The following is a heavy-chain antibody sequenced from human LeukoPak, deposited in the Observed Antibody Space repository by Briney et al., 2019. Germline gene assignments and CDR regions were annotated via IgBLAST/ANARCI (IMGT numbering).Heavy chain of an antibody. J-gene: IGHJ3*02. D-gene: IGHD3-10*01. V-gene: IGHV4-61*02. CDR3: ARSDGYGLVGI. Sequence: SQTLSLTCTVSGGSISSGSYYWSWIRQPAGKGLEWIGSIYSSGNTYYNPSLKSRVIILVDTAKNHFSLNLTSVTAADTAVYYCARSDGYGLVGIWGQGTMVTVSS. CDR1: GGSISSGSYY. CDR2: IYSSGNT.